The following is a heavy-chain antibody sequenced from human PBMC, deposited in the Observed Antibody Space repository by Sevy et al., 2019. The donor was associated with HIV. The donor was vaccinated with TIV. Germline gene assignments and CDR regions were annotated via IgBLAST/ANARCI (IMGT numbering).Heavy chain of an antibody. Sequence: GGSLRLSCAASGFTFSSYAMHWVRQAPGKGLEWVAVISYDGSNKYYADSVKGRFTISRDNSKNTLYLQMNSLRAEDTAVYYCARDLPPGDYDYMDVWGKGTTVTVSS. V-gene: IGHV3-30-3*01. J-gene: IGHJ6*03. CDR1: GFTFSSYA. CDR3: ARDLPPGDYDYMDV. CDR2: ISYDGSNK. D-gene: IGHD3-10*01.